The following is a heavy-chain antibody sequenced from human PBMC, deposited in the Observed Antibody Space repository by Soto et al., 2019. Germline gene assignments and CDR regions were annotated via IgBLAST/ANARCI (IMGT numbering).Heavy chain of an antibody. CDR1: GYTLTELS. D-gene: IGHD4-17*01. Sequence: ASVKVSCKVSGYTLTELSMHWVRQAPGKGLEWMGGFDPEDGETIYAQKFQGRVTMTEDTSTDTAYMELSSLRSEDTAVYYCATLPTVTTSYNWFDPWGKGTLVTVSS. V-gene: IGHV1-24*01. J-gene: IGHJ5*02. CDR2: FDPEDGET. CDR3: ATLPTVTTSYNWFDP.